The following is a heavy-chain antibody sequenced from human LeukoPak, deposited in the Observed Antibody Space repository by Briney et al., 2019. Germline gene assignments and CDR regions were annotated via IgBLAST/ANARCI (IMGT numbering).Heavy chain of an antibody. CDR3: ARGSRSRGLGFDY. J-gene: IGHJ4*02. D-gene: IGHD6-19*01. CDR1: GGSISSYY. V-gene: IGHV4-59*01. Sequence: SETLSLTCTVSGGSISSYYWNWIRQPPGKGLEWIGYIYYSGSTNYNPSLKSRVTISVDTSKNQFSLKLSSATAADTAVYYCARGSRSRGLGFDYWGQGTLVTVSS. CDR2: IYYSGST.